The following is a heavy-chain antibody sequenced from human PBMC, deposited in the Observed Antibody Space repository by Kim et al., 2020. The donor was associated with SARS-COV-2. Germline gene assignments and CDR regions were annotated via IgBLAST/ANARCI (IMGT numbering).Heavy chain of an antibody. Sequence: GGSLRLSCAASGFTFSNAWMSWVRQAPGKGLEWVGRIKSKTDGGTTDYAAPVKGRFTISRDDSKNTLYLQMNSLKTEDTAVYYCTTDLPDTLRYFDWLQYHYYGMDVWGQGTTVTVSS. D-gene: IGHD3-9*01. J-gene: IGHJ6*02. V-gene: IGHV3-15*01. CDR1: GFTFSNAW. CDR3: TTDLPDTLRYFDWLQYHYYGMDV. CDR2: IKSKTDGGTT.